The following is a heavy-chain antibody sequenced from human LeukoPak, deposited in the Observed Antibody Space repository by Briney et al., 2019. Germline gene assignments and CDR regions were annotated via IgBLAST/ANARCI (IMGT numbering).Heavy chain of an antibody. V-gene: IGHV4-59*01. J-gene: IGHJ6*02. CDR3: ARAGYRSSTSCQWVPLV. CDR2: IYYSGST. CDR1: GDWMKNYF. Sequence: AETLSLTCTVSGDWMKNYFWMWIWQSPGKGLERIGYIYYSGSTYYNPSLRILVTMSVYTSKTQFSLKLSFLPAADTAVYYCARAGYRSSTSCQWVPLVWGQGTTVTVSS. D-gene: IGHD2-2*03.